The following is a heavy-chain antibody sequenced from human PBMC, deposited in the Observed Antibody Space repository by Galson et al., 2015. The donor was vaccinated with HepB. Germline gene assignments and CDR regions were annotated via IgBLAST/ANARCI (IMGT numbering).Heavy chain of an antibody. D-gene: IGHD3-16*01. J-gene: IGHJ6*02. CDR1: GFSLSTSGMC. CDR2: IDWDDDK. V-gene: IGHV2-70*11. Sequence: PALVKPTQTLTLTCTFSGFSLSTSGMCVSWIRQPPGKALEWLARIDWDDDKYYSTSLKTRLTISKDTSKNQVVLTMTNMDPVDTATYYCARGYAVGYYYYYGMDVWGQGTTVTVSS. CDR3: ARGYAVGYYYYYGMDV.